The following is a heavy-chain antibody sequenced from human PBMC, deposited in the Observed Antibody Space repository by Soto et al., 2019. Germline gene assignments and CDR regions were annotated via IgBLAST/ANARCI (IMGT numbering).Heavy chain of an antibody. Sequence: QVQLVQSGAEVKKPGASVKVSCKASGYTFTSYDVNWVRQATGQGLEWMGWMNPNSGNTGYAQKFQGRVTMTRNNSISTAYMELSSLRSEDTAVYYCAREGEWLYRYYYYYMDVWGKGTTVTVSS. CDR2: MNPNSGNT. CDR3: AREGEWLYRYYYYYMDV. V-gene: IGHV1-8*01. J-gene: IGHJ6*03. CDR1: GYTFTSYD. D-gene: IGHD3-16*01.